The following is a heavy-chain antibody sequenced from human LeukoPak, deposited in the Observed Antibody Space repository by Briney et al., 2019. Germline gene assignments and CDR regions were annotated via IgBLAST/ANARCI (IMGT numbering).Heavy chain of an antibody. J-gene: IGHJ5*02. CDR3: ARKATEGSSSTFDP. CDR1: GYTFTGYY. CDR2: INPNSGGT. Sequence: ASVKVSCKASGYTFTGYYMHWVRQAPGQGLEWMGWINPNSGGTNYAQKFQGRVTMTRDTSISTAYMELSRLRSDDTAVYYCARKATEGSSSTFDPWGQGTLVTVSS. D-gene: IGHD6-6*01. V-gene: IGHV1-2*02.